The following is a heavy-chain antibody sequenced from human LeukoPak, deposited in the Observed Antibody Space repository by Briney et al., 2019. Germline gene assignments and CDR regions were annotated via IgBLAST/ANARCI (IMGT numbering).Heavy chain of an antibody. J-gene: IGHJ4*02. V-gene: IGHV4-31*03. CDR1: GGSISSGGYY. Sequence: SETLSLTCTVSGGSISSGGYYWSWIRQHPGKGLEWIGYIYYSGSTYYNPSLKSRVTISVDTSKNQFSLKLSSVTAADTAVYYCARGIAAAADYWGRGTLVTVSS. D-gene: IGHD6-13*01. CDR2: IYYSGST. CDR3: ARGIAAAADY.